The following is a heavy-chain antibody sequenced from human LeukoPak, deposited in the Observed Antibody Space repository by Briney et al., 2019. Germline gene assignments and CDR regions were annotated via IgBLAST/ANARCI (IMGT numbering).Heavy chain of an antibody. D-gene: IGHD1-26*01. Sequence: PGGSLRLSCAASGFTVSSNYMSWVRQAPGKGLEWVSVIYSGGSTYYADSVKGRFTISRDNSKNTLYLQMNSLRAEDTAVYYCAKDQYSGSHKRWKGLDNWGQGTLVTVSS. CDR1: GFTVSSNY. CDR3: AKDQYSGSHKRWKGLDN. J-gene: IGHJ4*02. V-gene: IGHV3-66*01. CDR2: IYSGGST.